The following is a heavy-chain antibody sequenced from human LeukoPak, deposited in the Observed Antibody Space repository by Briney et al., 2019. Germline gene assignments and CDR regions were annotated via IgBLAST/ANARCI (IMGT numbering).Heavy chain of an antibody. Sequence: QPGRSLRLSCAASGFTFSDYGMHWVRQAPGKGLEWVAVISYDGSDKYYADSVKGRLTISRDNAKNSLYLQMNSLRAEDTAVYYCARDGYNSHFDYWGQGTLVTVSS. CDR3: ARDGYNSHFDY. J-gene: IGHJ4*02. CDR1: GFTFSDYG. D-gene: IGHD5-24*01. CDR2: ISYDGSDK. V-gene: IGHV3-30*03.